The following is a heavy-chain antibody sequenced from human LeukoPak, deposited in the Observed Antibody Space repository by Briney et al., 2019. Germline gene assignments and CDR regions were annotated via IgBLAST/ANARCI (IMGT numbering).Heavy chain of an antibody. Sequence: ASVKVSYKASGYTFTGYYMHWVRQAPGQGLEWMGRINPNSGGTNYAQKFQGRVTMTRDTSISTAYMELSRLRSDDTAVYYCARGIEDYDILTGFTWGQGTLVTVSS. J-gene: IGHJ5*02. V-gene: IGHV1-2*06. CDR3: ARGIEDYDILTGFT. CDR1: GYTFTGYY. CDR2: INPNSGGT. D-gene: IGHD3-9*01.